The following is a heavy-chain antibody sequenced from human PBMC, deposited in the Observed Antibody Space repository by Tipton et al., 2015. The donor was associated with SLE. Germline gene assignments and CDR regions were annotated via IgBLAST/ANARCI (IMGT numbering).Heavy chain of an antibody. V-gene: IGHV3-21*01. Sequence: GSLRLSCAASGFTFSSYSMNWVRQAPGKGLEWVSSISSSSSYIYYADSVKGRFTISRDNARNSLYLLMNSLRAEDTAVYYCARVVSTGHDYWGQGTLVTVSS. D-gene: IGHD2-2*01. CDR2: ISSSSSYI. J-gene: IGHJ4*02. CDR3: ARVVSTGHDY. CDR1: GFTFSSYS.